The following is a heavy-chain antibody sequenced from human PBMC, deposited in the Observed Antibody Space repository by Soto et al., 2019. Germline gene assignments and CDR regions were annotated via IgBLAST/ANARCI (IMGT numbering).Heavy chain of an antibody. Sequence: GGSLRLSCAASGFTVSSNYMSWVRQAPGKGLEWVSVIYSGGSTYYADSVKGRFTISRDNSKNTLYLQMNSLRAEDTAVYYCARGNIVVVPAAMLKGVDAFDIWGQGTMVTVSS. CDR1: GFTVSSNY. CDR3: ARGNIVVVPAAMLKGVDAFDI. V-gene: IGHV3-66*01. CDR2: IYSGGST. D-gene: IGHD2-2*01. J-gene: IGHJ3*02.